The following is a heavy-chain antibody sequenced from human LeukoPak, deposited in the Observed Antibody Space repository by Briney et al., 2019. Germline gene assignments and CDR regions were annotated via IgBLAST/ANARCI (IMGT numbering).Heavy chain of an antibody. CDR1: GYTFTSYY. CDR3: ARDRDNYYDSSGFNYFDY. CDR2: INPSGGST. V-gene: IGHV1-46*01. D-gene: IGHD3-22*01. Sequence: GASVKVSCKASGYTFTSYYMHWVRQAPGQGLEWMGIINPSGGSTSYAQKFQGRVTMTRDTSTSTVYMELSSLRSEDTAVYYCARDRDNYYDSSGFNYFDYWGQGTLVTVSP. J-gene: IGHJ4*02.